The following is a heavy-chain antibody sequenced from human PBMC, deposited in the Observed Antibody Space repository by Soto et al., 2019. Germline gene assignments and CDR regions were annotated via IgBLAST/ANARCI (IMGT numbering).Heavy chain of an antibody. CDR2: IYYSGST. Sequence: SETLCLTCTVSGGSISSYYWSWIRQPPGKGLEWIGYIYYSGSTNYNPSLKSRVTISVDTSKNQFSLKLSSVTAADTAVYYCARMSTIFGVVIQPLSYYYGMDVWGQGTTVTVSS. CDR1: GGSISSYY. CDR3: ARMSTIFGVVIQPLSYYYGMDV. J-gene: IGHJ6*02. D-gene: IGHD3-3*01. V-gene: IGHV4-59*01.